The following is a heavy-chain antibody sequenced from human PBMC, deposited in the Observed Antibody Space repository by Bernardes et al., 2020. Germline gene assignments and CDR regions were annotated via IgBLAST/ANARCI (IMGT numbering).Heavy chain of an antibody. V-gene: IGHV1-3*01. CDR2: INAGNGNT. D-gene: IGHD3-22*01. CDR3: ARGSSGYYEDDAFDI. Sequence: ASVEVSCKASGYIITTYDMHWVRQAPGQRLEWMGWINAGNGNTKYAQKFQGRVTITRDTSASTAYMELSSLRSEDTAVYYCARGSSGYYEDDAFDIWGQGTMVIVSS. CDR1: GYIITTYD. J-gene: IGHJ3*02.